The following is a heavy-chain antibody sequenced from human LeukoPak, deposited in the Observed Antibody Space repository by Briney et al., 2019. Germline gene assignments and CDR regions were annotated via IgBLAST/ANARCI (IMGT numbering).Heavy chain of an antibody. CDR2: INSDGSST. V-gene: IGHV3-74*01. J-gene: IGHJ6*03. CDR3: ARARTQRFLEWLYYYYYMDV. D-gene: IGHD3-3*01. CDR1: GSTFSSYW. Sequence: GGSLRLSCAASGSTFSSYWMHWVRQAPGKGLVWVSRINSDGSSTSYADSVKGRFTISRDNAKNTLYLQMNSLRAEDTAVYYCARARTQRFLEWLYYYYYMDVWGKGTTVTVSS.